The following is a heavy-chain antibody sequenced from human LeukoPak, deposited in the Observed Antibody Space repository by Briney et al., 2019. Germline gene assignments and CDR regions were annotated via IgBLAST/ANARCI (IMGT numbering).Heavy chain of an antibody. V-gene: IGHV1-58*02. CDR1: GFTFTSSA. CDR3: AAERFYSGYDRGPYFDY. J-gene: IGHJ4*02. Sequence: SVKVSCKASGFTFTSSAMQWVRQARGQRLEWIGWIVVGSGNTNYAQKFQERVTITGDMSTGTAYMELSSLRSEDTAVYYCAAERFYSGYDRGPYFDYWGQGTLVTVSS. D-gene: IGHD5-12*01. CDR2: IVVGSGNT.